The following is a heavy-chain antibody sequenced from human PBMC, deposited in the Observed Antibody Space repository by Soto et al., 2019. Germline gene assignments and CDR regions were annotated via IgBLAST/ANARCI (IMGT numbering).Heavy chain of an antibody. J-gene: IGHJ6*02. CDR1: GYIFVNYG. D-gene: IGHD3-16*01. CDR2: ISPYSGNT. CDR3: AMVDNYVTPTPPHV. Sequence: QVQLVQSGDEVRKPGSSVKVSCKASGYIFVNYGIAWVRQAPGQGLEWMGWISPYSGNTHYASKVQGRLTMTTDTYTSTASIHLASLTSDHTAVYYCAMVDNYVTPTPPHVWGQTTPVTVSS. V-gene: IGHV1-18*01.